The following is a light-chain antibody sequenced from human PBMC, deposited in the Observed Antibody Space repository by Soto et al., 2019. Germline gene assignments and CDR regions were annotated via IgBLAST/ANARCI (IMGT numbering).Light chain of an antibody. J-gene: IGKJ1*01. CDR2: AAS. CDR1: QSIDNY. Sequence: DIQMTQSPSSLSASVADRVTITCRASQSIDNYLNWFQQKPGNPPKLLIYAASILQSGVPSRFSGRGSGTDFTLTISSLQPEDFATYYCQQTYNSPETFGQGTKVEI. V-gene: IGKV1-39*01. CDR3: QQTYNSPET.